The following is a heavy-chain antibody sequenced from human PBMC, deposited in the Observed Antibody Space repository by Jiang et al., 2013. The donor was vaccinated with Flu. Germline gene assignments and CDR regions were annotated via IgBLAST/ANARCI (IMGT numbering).Heavy chain of an antibody. D-gene: IGHD3-22*01. V-gene: IGHV4-39*01. CDR1: GGSISSSSYY. CDR2: IYYSGST. J-gene: IGHJ4*02. CDR3: AGIYYDSNGGWYYFDY. Sequence: ETLSLTCTVSGGSISSSSYYWGWIRQPPGKGLEWIGSIYYSGSTYYNPSLKSRVTISVDTSKNQFSLKLSSVTAADTAVYYCAGIYYDSNGGWYYFDYWGQGTLVTVSS.